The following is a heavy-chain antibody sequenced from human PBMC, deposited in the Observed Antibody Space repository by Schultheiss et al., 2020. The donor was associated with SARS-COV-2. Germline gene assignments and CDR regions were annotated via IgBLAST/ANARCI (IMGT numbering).Heavy chain of an antibody. CDR1: GGSFSGYY. J-gene: IGHJ6*03. CDR3: ARGGYDFWSGYYSYYYYMDV. D-gene: IGHD3-3*01. Sequence: SQTLPLTCAVYGGSFSGYYWSWIRQPPGKGLEWIGEINHSGSTNYNPSLKSRVTISVDTSKNQFSLKLSSVTAADTAVYYCARGGYDFWSGYYSYYYYMDVWGKGTTVTVSS. V-gene: IGHV4-34*01. CDR2: INHSGST.